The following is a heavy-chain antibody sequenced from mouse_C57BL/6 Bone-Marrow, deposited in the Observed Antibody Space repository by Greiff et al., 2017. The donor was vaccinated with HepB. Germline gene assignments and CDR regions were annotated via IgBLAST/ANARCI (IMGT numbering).Heavy chain of an antibody. CDR3: TSGTFAWFAY. CDR2: IDPENGDT. J-gene: IGHJ3*01. D-gene: IGHD4-1*01. CDR1: GFNIKDDY. Sequence: EVKLQESGAELVRPGASVKLSCTASGFNIKDDYMHWVKQRPEQGLEWIGWIDPENGDTEYASKFQGKATITADTSSNTAYLQLSSLTSEDTAVYYCTSGTFAWFAYWGQGTLVTVSA. V-gene: IGHV14-4*01.